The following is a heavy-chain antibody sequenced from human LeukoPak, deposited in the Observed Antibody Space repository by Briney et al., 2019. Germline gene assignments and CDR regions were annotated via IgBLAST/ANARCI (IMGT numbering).Heavy chain of an antibody. CDR3: ARDHQRSNWD. D-gene: IGHD2-8*01. CDR1: GFTFSNHW. J-gene: IGHJ4*02. CDR2: IKQDGGEI. V-gene: IGHV3-7*01. Sequence: PGGSLRLSCVASGFTFSNHWMNWVRQAPGKGLEWVADIKQDGGEIYYMDSVKGRFTISRDNAKNSLFLQMNSLRAEDTAVYFCARDHQRSNWDWGQGTLVTVSS.